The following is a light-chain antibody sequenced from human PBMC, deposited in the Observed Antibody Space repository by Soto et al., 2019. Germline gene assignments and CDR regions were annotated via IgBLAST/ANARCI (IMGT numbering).Light chain of an antibody. V-gene: IGLV1-44*01. CDR1: SSNIGSNT. J-gene: IGLJ1*01. CDR2: SNN. CDR3: AAWDDSLNGLYV. Sequence: QCVLTQPPSGSGTPGQRVTISCSGSSSNIGSNTVNWYQQLPGTAPKLLIYSNNQRPSGVPDRFSGSKSGTSASLAISGLQSEDEADYYCAAWDDSLNGLYVFGTGTKVTVL.